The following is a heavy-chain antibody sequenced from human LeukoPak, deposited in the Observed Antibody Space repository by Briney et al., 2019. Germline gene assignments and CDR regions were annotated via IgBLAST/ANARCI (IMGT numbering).Heavy chain of an antibody. Sequence: SQTLSLTCAISGDSVSSNSAAWNWIRQSPSRGLEWLGRTYYRPKWYNDYAVSVKSRITINPDTSKNQFSLQLNSVTPEDTAVYYCARAQIAVAGITVYYYYYMDVWGKGTTVTISS. J-gene: IGHJ6*03. V-gene: IGHV6-1*01. CDR1: GDSVSSNSAA. CDR3: ARAQIAVAGITVYYYYYMDV. CDR2: TYYRPKWYN. D-gene: IGHD6-19*01.